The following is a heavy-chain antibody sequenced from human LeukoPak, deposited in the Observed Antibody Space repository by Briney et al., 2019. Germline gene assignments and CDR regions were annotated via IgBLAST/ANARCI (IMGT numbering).Heavy chain of an antibody. Sequence: ASVKLSCTASGYTFTNCAMNWVRHCPGQGLEWMGWFNTDTADPTYAQGVTGRFVFSLYTAVGTAYLHITSLKADDTAVYYRARGLKDRSGWHTVFYLDYWGQGTLVTVSS. CDR1: GYTFTNCA. CDR3: ARGLKDRSGWHTVFYLDY. V-gene: IGHV7-4-1*02. J-gene: IGHJ4*02. D-gene: IGHD6-19*01. CDR2: FNTDTADP.